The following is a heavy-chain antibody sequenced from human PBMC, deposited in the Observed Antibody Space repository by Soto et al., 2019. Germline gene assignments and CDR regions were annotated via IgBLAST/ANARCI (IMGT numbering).Heavy chain of an antibody. J-gene: IGHJ5*02. CDR1: GGSISSGNFY. Sequence: SETLSLTCTVSGGSISSGNFYWNWLRQPPGKGPEWIGYIFYSASTHYNSALKNRVTISLDMSKNQFSPQMTSVTAADTAVYFCARGGSPYYYEKREWDWFDLWGQGTLVTVSA. D-gene: IGHD3-22*01. CDR2: IFYSAST. V-gene: IGHV4-30-4*01. CDR3: ARGGSPYYYEKREWDWFDL.